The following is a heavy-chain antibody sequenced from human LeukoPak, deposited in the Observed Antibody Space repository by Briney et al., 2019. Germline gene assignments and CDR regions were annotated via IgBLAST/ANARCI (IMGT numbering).Heavy chain of an antibody. CDR2: ISGSDAGT. CDR3: ARDLAWGAFDY. V-gene: IGHV3-23*01. D-gene: IGHD7-27*01. Sequence: PGGSLRLSCAASGFTFNNYAMSWVRQAPGKGLEWVSAISGSDAGTYYADSVKGRFTISRDNSKNTLYLQMNSLRAEDAAIYYCARDLAWGAFDYWGQGTLVTVSS. CDR1: GFTFNNYA. J-gene: IGHJ4*02.